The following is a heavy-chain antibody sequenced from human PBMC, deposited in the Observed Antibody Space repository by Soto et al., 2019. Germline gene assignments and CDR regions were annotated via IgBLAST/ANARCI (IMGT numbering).Heavy chain of an antibody. J-gene: IGHJ4*02. CDR1: GGSISSYY. Sequence: SETLSLTCTVSGGSISSYYWSWIRQPPGKGLEWIRYIYYSGSTNYNPSLKSRVTISVDTSKNQFSLKLSSVTAADTAVYYRARGRIQLWYPFDYWGQGTLVTVS. V-gene: IGHV4-59*01. CDR3: ARGRIQLWYPFDY. D-gene: IGHD5-18*01. CDR2: IYYSGST.